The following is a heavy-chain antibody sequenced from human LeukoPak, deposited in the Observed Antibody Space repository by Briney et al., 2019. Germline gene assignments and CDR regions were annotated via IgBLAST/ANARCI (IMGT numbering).Heavy chain of an antibody. CDR2: ISGSGGST. V-gene: IGHV3-23*01. Sequence: PGGSLRLSCAASGFTFSRYAMSWVRQAPGKGLEWVSAISGSGGSTYYADSVKGRFTISRDNSKNTLYLQMNSLRAEDTAVYYCAKRRTIFGVVMIDYWGQGTLVTVSS. D-gene: IGHD3-3*01. CDR3: AKRRTIFGVVMIDY. CDR1: GFTFSRYA. J-gene: IGHJ4*02.